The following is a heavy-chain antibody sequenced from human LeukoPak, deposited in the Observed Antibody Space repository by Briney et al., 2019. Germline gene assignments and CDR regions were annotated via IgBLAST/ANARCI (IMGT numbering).Heavy chain of an antibody. CDR3: ATDYYGSGSYSPQAFDI. J-gene: IGHJ3*02. V-gene: IGHV1-24*01. Sequence: ASVKVSCKVSGYTLTELSMHWVRQAPGKRLEWMGGFDPEDGETIYAQKFQGRVTMTEDTSTDTAYMELSSLRSEDTAVYFCATDYYGSGSYSPQAFDIWGQGTVVTVSS. CDR2: FDPEDGET. D-gene: IGHD3-10*01. CDR1: GYTLTELS.